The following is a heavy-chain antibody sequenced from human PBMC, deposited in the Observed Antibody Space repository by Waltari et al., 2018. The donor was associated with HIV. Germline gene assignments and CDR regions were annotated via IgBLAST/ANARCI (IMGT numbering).Heavy chain of an antibody. D-gene: IGHD3-10*01. CDR2: IYSAGGT. J-gene: IGHJ5*02. CDR1: GFTVSFNY. CDR3: AVGALGAGSLGS. V-gene: IGHV3-66*01. Sequence: EVTLVESGGGLVQPGGSLRLSCASSGFTVSFNYLRCDRQDPGKGLEWVSLIYSAGGTYYADSVKGRFTISRDNSKNTLYLQMNSLRAEDTALYYCAVGALGAGSLGSWGQGTLVTVSS.